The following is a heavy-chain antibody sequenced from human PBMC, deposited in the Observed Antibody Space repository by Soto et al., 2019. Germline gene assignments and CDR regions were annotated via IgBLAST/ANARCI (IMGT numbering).Heavy chain of an antibody. J-gene: IGHJ4*02. V-gene: IGHV4-39*01. Sequence: QLQLQESGPGLVKPSETLSLTCTVSGGSISSSSYYWGWIRPPPGQGLEWIGSIYYSGSTYYNPSLKSRVTISVDTSKNQFAQMLITVTASDTAVYYCARGEETYYYYSSGYAFDYWGQGTLVTVSS. CDR3: ARGEETYYYYSSGYAFDY. D-gene: IGHD3-22*01. CDR1: GGSISSSSYY. CDR2: IYYSGST.